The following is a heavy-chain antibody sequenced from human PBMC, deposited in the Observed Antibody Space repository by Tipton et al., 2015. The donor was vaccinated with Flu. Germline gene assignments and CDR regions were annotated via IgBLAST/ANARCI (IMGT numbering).Heavy chain of an antibody. Sequence: GSLRLSCAASGFTVSSNYMSWVRQAPGKGLEWVSVIYSDGSTYYVDSVKGRFTVSRDNSKNMLSLQMNSLSAEDKAVYYCTRGQGANPWGQGTPVTVSS. J-gene: IGHJ5*02. CDR3: TRGQGANP. CDR1: GFTVSSNY. CDR2: IYSDGST. V-gene: IGHV3-53*01.